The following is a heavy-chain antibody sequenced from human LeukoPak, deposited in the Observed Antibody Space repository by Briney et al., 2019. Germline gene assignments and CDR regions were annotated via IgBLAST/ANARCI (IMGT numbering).Heavy chain of an antibody. CDR3: AKYGGSRSLARFDY. CDR2: INPNSGGT. Sequence: GASVKLSCKASGYTFTGYYMHWVRQAPGQGLEWMGWINPNSGGTNYAQKFQGRVTMTRDTSSSTAYMELSRLRSDDTAVYYCAKYGGSRSLARFDYWGQGTLVTVSS. D-gene: IGHD1-26*01. CDR1: GYTFTGYY. J-gene: IGHJ4*02. V-gene: IGHV1-2*02.